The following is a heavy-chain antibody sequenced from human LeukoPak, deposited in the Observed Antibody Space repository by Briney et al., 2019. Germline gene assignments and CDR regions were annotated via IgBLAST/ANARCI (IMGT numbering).Heavy chain of an antibody. CDR3: AKDDGDYEGGFDY. CDR2: ISGSGGST. J-gene: IGHJ4*02. Sequence: PGGSLRLSCAASGFTFSSYGMSWVRQAPGKGLEWVSAISGSGGSTYYADSVKGRFTISRDNSKNTLYLQMSSLRAEDTAVYYCAKDDGDYEGGFDYWGQGTLVTVSS. CDR1: GFTFSSYG. V-gene: IGHV3-23*01. D-gene: IGHD4-17*01.